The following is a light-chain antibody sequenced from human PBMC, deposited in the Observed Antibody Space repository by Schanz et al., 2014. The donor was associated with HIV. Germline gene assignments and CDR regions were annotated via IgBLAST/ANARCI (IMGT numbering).Light chain of an antibody. J-gene: IGLJ2*01. Sequence: QSVLTQPPSVSGAPGQRVTISCTGSSSNIGAGYDVHWYQQLPGTAPKLLIYGNSNRPSGVPDRFSGSKSGNTASLTISGLQAEDEADYHCSSYTSIDTLVIFGGGTKLTVL. CDR1: SSNIGAGYD. V-gene: IGLV1-40*01. CDR2: GNS. CDR3: SSYTSIDTLVI.